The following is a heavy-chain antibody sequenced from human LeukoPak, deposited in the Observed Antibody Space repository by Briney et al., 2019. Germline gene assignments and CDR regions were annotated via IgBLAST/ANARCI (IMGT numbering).Heavy chain of an antibody. CDR3: ARAYGADDAFDI. V-gene: IGHV4-31*11. CDR1: GGSISSGGYY. D-gene: IGHD4-17*01. Sequence: SQTLSLTCAVSGGSISSGGYYWSWIRQHPGKGLEWIGYIYYSGSTYYNPSLKSRVTISVDTSKNQFSLKLSSVTAADTAVYYCARAYGADDAFDIWGQGTMVTVSS. CDR2: IYYSGST. J-gene: IGHJ3*02.